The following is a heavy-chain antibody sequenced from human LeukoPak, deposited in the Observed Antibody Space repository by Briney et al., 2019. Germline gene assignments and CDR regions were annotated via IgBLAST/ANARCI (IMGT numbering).Heavy chain of an antibody. CDR3: AGGPNFDY. V-gene: IGHV4-59*01. J-gene: IGHJ4*02. Sequence: PSETLSLTCTVSGGSISSYYWSWIRQPPGKGLEWIGYIYYSGSTNYNPSLKSRVTISVDTSKNQFSLKLSSVTAADTAVYYCAGGPNFDYWGQGTLVTVSS. CDR1: GGSISSYY. CDR2: IYYSGST. D-gene: IGHD2-15*01.